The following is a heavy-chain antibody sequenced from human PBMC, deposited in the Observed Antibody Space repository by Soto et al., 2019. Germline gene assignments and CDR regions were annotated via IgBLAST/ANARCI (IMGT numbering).Heavy chain of an antibody. Sequence: PGGSLRLSCSASGFTFSGYYMSWIRQAPGKGLQWVSYIGGGVTTILYADSVKGRFTISRDNAKNSLYLQMNSLRAEDTAVFYCARSMYSNYVRGALLTGTTYGTYFDFWGQGSLVTVSS. CDR3: ARSMYSNYVRGALLTGTTYGTYFDF. CDR1: GFTFSGYY. J-gene: IGHJ4*02. V-gene: IGHV3-11*01. CDR2: IGGGVTTI. D-gene: IGHD1-20*01.